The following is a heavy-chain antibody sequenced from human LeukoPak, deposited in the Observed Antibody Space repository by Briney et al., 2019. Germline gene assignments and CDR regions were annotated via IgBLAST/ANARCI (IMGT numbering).Heavy chain of an antibody. Sequence: PGGSLRLSCAASGFTFSSYGMSWVRQAPGKGLEWVSAISGSGGSTYYADSVKGRFTISRDNSKNTLYLQMNSLRAEDTAVYYCARDYSSGSYGGGFDYWGQGTLVTVSS. CDR1: GFTFSSYG. J-gene: IGHJ4*02. CDR3: ARDYSSGSYGGGFDY. V-gene: IGHV3-23*01. CDR2: ISGSGGST. D-gene: IGHD1-26*01.